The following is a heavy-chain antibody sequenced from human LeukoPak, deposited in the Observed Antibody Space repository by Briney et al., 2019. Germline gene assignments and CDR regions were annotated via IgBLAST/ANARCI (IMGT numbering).Heavy chain of an antibody. D-gene: IGHD3-3*01. CDR3: ARVGGSFDY. V-gene: IGHV4-59*08. Sequence: SETLSLTCTVSGGSISSYPWSWIRQPPGKELEWIGNIYYSGSTNYNPSLKSRVTISVDTSKNQFSLKLSSVTAADTAVYYCARVGGSFDYWGQGTLVTVPS. CDR1: GGSISSYP. CDR2: IYYSGST. J-gene: IGHJ4*02.